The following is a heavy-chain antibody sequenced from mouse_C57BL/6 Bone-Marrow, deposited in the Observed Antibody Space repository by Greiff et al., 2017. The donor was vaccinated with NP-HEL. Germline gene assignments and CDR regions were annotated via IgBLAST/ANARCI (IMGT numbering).Heavy chain of an antibody. J-gene: IGHJ1*03. CDR3: ARPNWAYWYFDV. V-gene: IGHV1-59*01. D-gene: IGHD4-1*02. CDR1: GYTFTSYW. CDR2: IDPSDSYT. Sequence: QVQLQQPGAELVRPGTSVKLSCKASGYTFTSYWMHWVKQRPGQGLEWIGVIDPSDSYTNYNQKFKGKATLTVDTSSSTAYMQLSSLTSEDSAVYYCARPNWAYWYFDVWGTGTTVTVSS.